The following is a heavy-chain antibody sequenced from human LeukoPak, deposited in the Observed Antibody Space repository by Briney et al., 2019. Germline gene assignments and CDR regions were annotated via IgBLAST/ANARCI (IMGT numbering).Heavy chain of an antibody. CDR1: GFTVSSNY. Sequence: GGSLRLSCAASGFTVSSNYMSWVRQAPGKGLEWVSVIYSGGSTYYADSVKGRFTISRDNSKNTLYLQMNSLRAEDTAVYYCARDPIAPDSSGYYRGYGMDVWGQGTTVTVSS. CDR3: ARDPIAPDSSGYYRGYGMDV. V-gene: IGHV3-53*01. CDR2: IYSGGST. J-gene: IGHJ6*02. D-gene: IGHD3-22*01.